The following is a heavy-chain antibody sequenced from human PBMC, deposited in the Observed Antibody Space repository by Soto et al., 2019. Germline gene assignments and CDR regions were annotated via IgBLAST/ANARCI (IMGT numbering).Heavy chain of an antibody. CDR3: AKRAKIAADRSYYFDY. V-gene: IGHV3-66*04. J-gene: IGHJ4*02. D-gene: IGHD6-13*01. CDR2: IYSDGSI. Sequence: PGGSLRLSCAASGFTFSSYAMSWVRQAPGKGLEWVSIIYSDGSIYYADSVKGRFTISRDKSKNTLYLQMNSLRAEDTAVYYCAKRAKIAADRSYYFDYWGQGTLVTVSS. CDR1: GFTFSSYA.